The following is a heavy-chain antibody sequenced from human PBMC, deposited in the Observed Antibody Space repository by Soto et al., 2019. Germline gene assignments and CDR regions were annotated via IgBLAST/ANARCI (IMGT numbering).Heavy chain of an antibody. J-gene: IGHJ4*01. CDR2: IYYSGST. D-gene: IGHD3-16*02. Sequence: SETLSLTCTVSGGSISSSSYYWGWIRQPPGKGLEWIGSIYYSGSTYYNPSLKSRVTISVDTSKNQFSLKLSSVTAADTAVYYCASLYYDYVWGSYRFDYWGQEPWSPSPQ. V-gene: IGHV4-39*01. CDR1: GGSISSSSYY. CDR3: ASLYYDYVWGSYRFDY.